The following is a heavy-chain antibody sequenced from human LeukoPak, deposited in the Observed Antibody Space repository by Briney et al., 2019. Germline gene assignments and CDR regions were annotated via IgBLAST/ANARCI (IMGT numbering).Heavy chain of an antibody. CDR3: ARAIHYYGMDV. Sequence: TGGSLRLSCVASGFTFTTYWMSWVRQAPGKGLEWVANIDQDGSEEYYVASVKGRFTISRDNAKNSLYLQMNSLRAEDTAVYYCARAIHYYGMDVWGQGTTVTVSS. V-gene: IGHV3-7*01. CDR2: IDQDGSEE. J-gene: IGHJ6*02. CDR1: GFTFTTYW.